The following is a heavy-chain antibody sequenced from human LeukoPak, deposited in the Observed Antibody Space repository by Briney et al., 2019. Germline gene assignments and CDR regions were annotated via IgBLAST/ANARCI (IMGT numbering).Heavy chain of an antibody. CDR3: ARSVPDYTRFDF. Sequence: GGSLRLSSVASGFTFSDYAMNWVRQAPGKGLEWVSTFKTNYNQVYYAESVRGRFTISTENSKNTAYLQMNSLRVEDTALYYCARSVPDYTRFDFWGQGVLVTVSS. CDR1: GFTFSDYA. J-gene: IGHJ4*02. D-gene: IGHD4-11*01. V-gene: IGHV3-23*05. CDR2: FKTNYNQV.